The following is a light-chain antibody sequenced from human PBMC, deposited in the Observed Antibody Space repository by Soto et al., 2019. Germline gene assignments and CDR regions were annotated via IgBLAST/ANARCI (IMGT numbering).Light chain of an antibody. CDR1: QSISTY. CDR2: AAS. CDR3: QQSYSTPLA. V-gene: IGKV1-39*01. Sequence: DIQMTQSPSSLSASVGDRVTITCRASQSISTYLNWYQHKPGKAPTLLIYAASTLQSGVPSRFSGSGSGTDFTLTISSLQPEDFATYYCQQSYSTPLAFGGGTKVDIK. J-gene: IGKJ4*01.